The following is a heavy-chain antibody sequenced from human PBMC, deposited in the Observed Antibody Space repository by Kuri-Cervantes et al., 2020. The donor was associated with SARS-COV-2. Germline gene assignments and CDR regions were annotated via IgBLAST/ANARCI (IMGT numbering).Heavy chain of an antibody. V-gene: IGHV3-30*18. J-gene: IGHJ5*01. CDR3: AKWGEGESYYCENGFDF. Sequence: GESLEISWAASGFSFSTYVMQWVRQAPGKGLEGVAVISYEARKKNYADSVKGRFTISRDNSKNTVYLQMNSLRAEDTAVYYCAKWGEGESYYCENGFDFWGQGTPVTVSS. CDR1: GFSFSTYV. D-gene: IGHD3-16*01. CDR2: ISYEARKK.